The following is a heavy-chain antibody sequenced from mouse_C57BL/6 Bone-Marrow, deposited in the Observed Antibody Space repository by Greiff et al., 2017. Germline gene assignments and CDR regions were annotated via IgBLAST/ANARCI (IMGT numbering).Heavy chain of an antibody. Sequence: EVKLVESGGDLVKPGGSLKLSCAASGFTFSSSGMSWVRQTPDKRLEWVATISSGGSYTYYPDSVKGRFTISRDNAKNTLYLQMRSLKSEATAMYYCARPYYAMDYWGQGTSVTVSS. CDR1: GFTFSSSG. CDR3: ARPYYAMDY. CDR2: ISSGGSYT. V-gene: IGHV5-6*02. J-gene: IGHJ4*01.